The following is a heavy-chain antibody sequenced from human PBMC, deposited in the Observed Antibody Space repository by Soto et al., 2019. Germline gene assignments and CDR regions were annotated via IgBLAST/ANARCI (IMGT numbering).Heavy chain of an antibody. D-gene: IGHD2-8*01. CDR2: IFHTGSV. CDR1: GGSISSPNW. V-gene: IGHV4-4*02. J-gene: IGHJ5*02. CDR3: AREQICNVVKCSNWFDP. Sequence: PSETLSLTCGVSGGSISSPNWWIWASQFPGKGLEWIGEIFHTGSVNYNPSLKSRVTLSLDKSKNQFSLKLTAVTAADTAVYFCAREQICNVVKCSNWFDPWGQGTLVTVSS.